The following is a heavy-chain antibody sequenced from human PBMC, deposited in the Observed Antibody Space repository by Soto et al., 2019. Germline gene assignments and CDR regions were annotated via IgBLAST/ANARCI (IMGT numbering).Heavy chain of an antibody. CDR3: ARDRHCSGGSCYSVYYGMDV. Sequence: GGSLRLSCAASRFTFSSYGMHWVRQAPGKGLEWVAFIWYDGSNTYYADSVKGRFTISRDKSRDTMYLYMNSLRAEDTAVYYCARDRHCSGGSCYSVYYGMDVWGQGTTVTVSS. V-gene: IGHV3-33*01. D-gene: IGHD2-15*01. J-gene: IGHJ6*02. CDR1: RFTFSSYG. CDR2: IWYDGSNT.